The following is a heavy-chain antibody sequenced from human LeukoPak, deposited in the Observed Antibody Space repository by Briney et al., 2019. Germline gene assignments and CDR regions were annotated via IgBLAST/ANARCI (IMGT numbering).Heavy chain of an antibody. V-gene: IGHV3-30*02. Sequence: GGSLRLSCAASGFTFSSYGMHWVRQAPGKGLEWVAFIRYDGSNKYYADSVKGRFTISRDNSKNTLYLQMNSLRAEDTAVYYCTRGVLTGRSLPSYWGQGTLVTVSS. J-gene: IGHJ4*02. CDR1: GFTFSSYG. CDR2: IRYDGSNK. D-gene: IGHD3-9*01. CDR3: TRGVLTGRSLPSY.